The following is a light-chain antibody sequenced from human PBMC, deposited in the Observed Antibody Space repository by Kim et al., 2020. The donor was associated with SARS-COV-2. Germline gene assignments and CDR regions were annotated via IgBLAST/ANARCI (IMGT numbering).Light chain of an antibody. CDR1: QSISSY. CDR2: AAS. CDR3: QQSYSTPYT. Sequence: SASVGDRVTITCRASQSISSYLNWYQQKPGKAPKLLIYAASSLQSGVQSRFSGSGSGTDFTLTISSLQPEDFATYYCQQSYSTPYTFGQGNKLEI. V-gene: IGKV1-39*01. J-gene: IGKJ2*01.